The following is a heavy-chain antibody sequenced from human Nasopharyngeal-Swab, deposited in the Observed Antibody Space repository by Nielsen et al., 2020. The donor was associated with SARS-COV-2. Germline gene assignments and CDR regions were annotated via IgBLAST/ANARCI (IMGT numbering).Heavy chain of an antibody. V-gene: IGHV1-69*13. J-gene: IGHJ4*02. CDR3: ARCLVLGAARYFDY. Sequence: SVKVSCKASGGPFSSYAISWVRQAPGQGLEWMGGIIPIFGTANYAQKFQGRVTITADESTSTAYMELSSLRSEDTAVYYCARCLVLGAARYFDYWGQGTLVTVSS. CDR2: IIPIFGTA. D-gene: IGHD6-6*01. CDR1: GGPFSSYA.